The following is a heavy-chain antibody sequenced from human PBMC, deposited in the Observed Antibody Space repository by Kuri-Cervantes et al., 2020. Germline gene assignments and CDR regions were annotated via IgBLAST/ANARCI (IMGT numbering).Heavy chain of an antibody. CDR2: INPNSGDA. CDR1: GYTFTSYG. CDR3: ARDPPLSSDVLTGYLD. Sequence: ASVKVSCKASGYTFTSYGISWVRQAPGQGLEWMGGINPNSGDAHYTQKFQDRVSMTRDTSISTAYMELSRLTSDDTAMYYCARDPPLSSDVLTGYLDWGQGTLVTVSS. J-gene: IGHJ4*02. V-gene: IGHV1-2*02. D-gene: IGHD3-9*01.